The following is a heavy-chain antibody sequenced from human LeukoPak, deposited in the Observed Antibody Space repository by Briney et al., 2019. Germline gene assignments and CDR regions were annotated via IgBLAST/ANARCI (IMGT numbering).Heavy chain of an antibody. D-gene: IGHD2-2*01. CDR3: ARPNRGIVVVPAAIRYFQH. CDR1: GASISSYY. J-gene: IGHJ1*01. V-gene: IGHV4-34*01. Sequence: PSETLSLTCTVSGASISSYYWSWIRQPPGKGLEWLGEINHSGSTNYNPSLKSRVTISVDTSKNQFSLKLSSVTAADTAVYYCARPNRGIVVVPAAIRYFQHWGQGTLVTVSS. CDR2: INHSGST.